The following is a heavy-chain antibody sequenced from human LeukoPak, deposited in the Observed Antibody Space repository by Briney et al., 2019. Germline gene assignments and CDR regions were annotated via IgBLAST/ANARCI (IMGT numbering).Heavy chain of an antibody. CDR2: INHSGST. V-gene: IGHV4-34*01. J-gene: IGHJ5*02. Sequence: SETLSLTCAVYGGSFSGYYWSWIRQPPGKGLEWIGEINHSGSTNYNPSLKSRVTISVDTSKNQFSLKLSSVTAADTAVYHCARAYSGYPIDWFDPWGQGTLVTVSS. CDR1: GGSFSGYY. CDR3: ARAYSGYPIDWFDP. D-gene: IGHD5-12*01.